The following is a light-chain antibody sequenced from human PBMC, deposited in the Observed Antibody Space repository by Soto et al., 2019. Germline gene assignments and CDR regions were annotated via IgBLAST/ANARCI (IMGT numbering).Light chain of an antibody. J-gene: IGKJ1*01. V-gene: IGKV1-39*01. CDR1: QSISSF. CDR3: QQSYNTPRT. CDR2: AAS. Sequence: DIQMTQSPSSLSASVGAIVPITCRASQSISSFLNWYQQKPGKAPNLLIYAASNLQSGVPSRFSGSGSGTDFTLTISRLQPEDFATYYCQQSYNTPRTFGQGTKVDI.